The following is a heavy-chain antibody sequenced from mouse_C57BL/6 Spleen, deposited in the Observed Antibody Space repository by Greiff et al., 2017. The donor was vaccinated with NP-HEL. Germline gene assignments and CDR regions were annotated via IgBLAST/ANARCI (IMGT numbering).Heavy chain of an antibody. V-gene: IGHV1-7*01. D-gene: IGHD2-4*01. CDR2: INPSSGYT. CDR1: GYTFTSYW. Sequence: VQLQQSGAELAKPGASVKLSCKASGYTFTSYWMHWVKQRPGQGLEWIGYINPSSGYTKYNQKFKDKATLTEDQSSSTAYMQLSSLTYEDSAVEYCARTYYDYDDGAWFAYWGQGTLVTVSA. CDR3: ARTYYDYDDGAWFAY. J-gene: IGHJ3*01.